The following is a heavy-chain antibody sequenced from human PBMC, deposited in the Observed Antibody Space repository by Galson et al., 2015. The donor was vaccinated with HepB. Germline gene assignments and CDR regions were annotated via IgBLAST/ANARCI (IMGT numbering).Heavy chain of an antibody. D-gene: IGHD3-22*01. CDR1: GFTVSSNY. J-gene: IGHJ3*02. V-gene: IGHV3-53*01. CDR3: ARAQQMYYYDSSGSNTPDAFDI. CDR2: IYSGGST. Sequence: SLRLSCAASGFTVSSNYMSWVRQAPGKGLEWVSVIYSGGSTYYADSVKGRFTIPRDNSKNTLYLQMNSLRAEDTAVYYCARAQQMYYYDSSGSNTPDAFDIWGQGTMVTVSS.